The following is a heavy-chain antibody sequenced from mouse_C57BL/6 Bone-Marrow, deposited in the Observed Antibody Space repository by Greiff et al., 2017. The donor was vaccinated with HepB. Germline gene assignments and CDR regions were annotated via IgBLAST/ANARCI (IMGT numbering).Heavy chain of an antibody. CDR1: GFNIKDYY. V-gene: IGHV14-1*01. CDR3: TTKSSWYAMDY. CDR2: IDPEDGDT. Sequence: VQLQQSGAELVRPGASVKLSCTASGFNIKDYYMHWVKQRPEQGLEWIGRIDPEDGDTEYAPEFQGKATMTADTSSNTAYLQLSSLTSEDTAVYYCTTKSSWYAMDYWGQGTSVTVSS. J-gene: IGHJ4*01. D-gene: IGHD1-1*01.